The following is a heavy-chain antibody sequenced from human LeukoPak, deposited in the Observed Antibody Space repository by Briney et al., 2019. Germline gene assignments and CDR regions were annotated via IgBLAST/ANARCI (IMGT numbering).Heavy chain of an antibody. CDR1: GYSIRRGYY. CDR2: LHHTSST. Sequence: SETLSLTCAVSGYSIRRGYYWAWIRQPPGKGLEWIWSLHHTSSTYYNPSLKSRVTMSVDKSNNKFSLKLSSVTAADTALYYCARDRESSPWELLLDYWGQGILVTVSS. CDR3: ARDRESSPWELLLDY. V-gene: IGHV4-38-2*02. D-gene: IGHD1-26*01. J-gene: IGHJ4*02.